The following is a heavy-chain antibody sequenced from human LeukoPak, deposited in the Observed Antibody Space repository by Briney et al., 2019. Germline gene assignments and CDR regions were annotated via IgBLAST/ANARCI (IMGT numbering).Heavy chain of an antibody. CDR1: GYSFTSYW. J-gene: IGHJ4*02. CDR2: IYPGDSDT. Sequence: GESLKISCKGSGYSFTSYWIGWVRQMPGKGLEWMGIIYPGDSDTRYSPSFQGQVTISADKSISTAYLQWSSLKASDTAMYYCARPIYYDSSGYYSPVDYWGQGTLVTVSS. D-gene: IGHD3-22*01. CDR3: ARPIYYDSSGYYSPVDY. V-gene: IGHV5-51*01.